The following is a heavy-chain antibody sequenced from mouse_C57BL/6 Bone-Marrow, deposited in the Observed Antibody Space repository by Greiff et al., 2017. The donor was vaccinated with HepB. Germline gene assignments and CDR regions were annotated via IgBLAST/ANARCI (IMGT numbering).Heavy chain of an antibody. D-gene: IGHD2-4*01. V-gene: IGHV1-72*01. CDR1: GYTFTSYW. CDR2: IDPNSGGT. CDR3: ARVYYEDAMDY. Sequence: QVQLQQPGTELVKPGASVKLSCKASGYTFTSYWMHWVKQRPGQGLEWIGRIDPNSGGTKYNEKFKSKATLTVDKPSSTAYMQLSSLTSEDSAVYYCARVYYEDAMDYGGRGTAVTVSS. J-gene: IGHJ4*01.